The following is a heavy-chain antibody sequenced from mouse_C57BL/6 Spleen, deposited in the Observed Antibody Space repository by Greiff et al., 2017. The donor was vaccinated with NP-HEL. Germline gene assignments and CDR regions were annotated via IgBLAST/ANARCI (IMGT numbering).Heavy chain of an antibody. D-gene: IGHD2-5*01. Sequence: VQLQQSGAELVRPGTSVKVSCKASGYAFTNYLIEWVKQRPGQGLEWIGVINPGSGGTNYNEKFKGKATLTADKSSSTAYMQLSRLTSEDSAVYFWARDSNYNYFDAWGQGTTLTVSS. CDR3: ARDSNYNYFDA. CDR2: INPGSGGT. J-gene: IGHJ2*01. CDR1: GYAFTNYL. V-gene: IGHV1-54*01.